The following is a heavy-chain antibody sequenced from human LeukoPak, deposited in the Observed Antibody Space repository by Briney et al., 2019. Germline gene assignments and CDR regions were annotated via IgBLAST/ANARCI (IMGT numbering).Heavy chain of an antibody. CDR2: FSSKTNNYAT. CDR3: ACRSRNISGYPPFDY. D-gene: IGHD3-22*01. V-gene: IGHV3-73*01. Sequence: PGGSLRLSCAASGFTFSDSAMHWVRQASGKVLEWVGRFSSKTNNYATTYGVSVKGRFTISRDDSKNTAYLQMNSLQTEDTAVYYCACRSRNISGYPPFDYWGQGSLVTVSS. J-gene: IGHJ4*02. CDR1: GFTFSDSA.